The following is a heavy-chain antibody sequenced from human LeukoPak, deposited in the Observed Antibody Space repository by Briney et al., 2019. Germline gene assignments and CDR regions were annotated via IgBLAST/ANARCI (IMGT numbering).Heavy chain of an antibody. CDR1: GFNFSPYA. V-gene: IGHV3-23*01. D-gene: IGHD1-1*01. Sequence: PGGSLRLACAASGFNFSPYAMSWVRQAPGKGLEWVSAISGSGGSTYYADSVKGRFTISRDNSKNTLYLQMNSLRVEGTAVYYCAKGYGREASSYYYYMDVWGKGTTVTISS. CDR3: AKGYGREASSYYYYMDV. CDR2: ISGSGGST. J-gene: IGHJ6*03.